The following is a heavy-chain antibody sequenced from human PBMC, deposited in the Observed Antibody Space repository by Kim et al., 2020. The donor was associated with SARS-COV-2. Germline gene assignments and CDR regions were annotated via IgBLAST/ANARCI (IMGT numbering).Heavy chain of an antibody. J-gene: IGHJ4*02. V-gene: IGHV3-23*01. CDR1: GFTFSSYA. Sequence: GGSLRLSCAASGFTFSSYAMSWVRQAPGKGLEWVSAISVSGGSTYYADSVKGRFTISKDNSKNTLYLQMNSLRLEDTAVYYCAKAGDAAQGDYWGQGTLVSVSS. D-gene: IGHD6-6*01. CDR3: AKAGDAAQGDY. CDR2: ISVSGGST.